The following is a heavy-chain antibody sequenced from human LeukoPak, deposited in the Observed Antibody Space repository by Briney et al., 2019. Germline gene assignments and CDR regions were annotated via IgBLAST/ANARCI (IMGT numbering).Heavy chain of an antibody. Sequence: SVKVSCKASGGTFSSYAISWVRQAPGQGLEWMGGIIPIFGTANYAQKFQGRVTITADESTSTAYMELNSLRAEDTAVYYCAKDLNYYDSSGYYWGQGTLVTVSS. CDR1: GGTFSSYA. J-gene: IGHJ4*02. CDR3: AKDLNYYDSSGYY. CDR2: IIPIFGTA. V-gene: IGHV1-69*13. D-gene: IGHD3-22*01.